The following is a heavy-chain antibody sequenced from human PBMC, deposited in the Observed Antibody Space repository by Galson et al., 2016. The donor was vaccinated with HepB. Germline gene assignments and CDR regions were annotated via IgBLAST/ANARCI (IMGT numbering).Heavy chain of an antibody. Sequence: SLRLSCAASGFSFNIFSVSWVRQAPGKGLEWISYSDTTSTTTYYAESVRGRFTISRDNSKNTLSLQMNSLRAEDTAVYYCAKNDILAGYSAFDYWGQGTLVTVSS. CDR2: SDTTSTTT. CDR3: AKNDILAGYSAFDY. V-gene: IGHV3-48*01. D-gene: IGHD3-9*01. CDR1: GFSFNIFS. J-gene: IGHJ4*02.